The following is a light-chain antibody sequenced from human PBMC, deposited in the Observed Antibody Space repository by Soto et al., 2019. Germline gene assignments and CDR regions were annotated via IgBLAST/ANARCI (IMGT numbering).Light chain of an antibody. CDR2: KAS. CDR3: QQHYTYTWT. Sequence: DIQMTQSPSTLSASVGDRVTITCRASQSISSWLAWYQQKPGKAPKLLIYKASSLESGVPSRFSGSGSGTEFTLTISSLQPDDFATYYCQQHYTYTWTFGQGTKVDIK. J-gene: IGKJ1*01. CDR1: QSISSW. V-gene: IGKV1-5*03.